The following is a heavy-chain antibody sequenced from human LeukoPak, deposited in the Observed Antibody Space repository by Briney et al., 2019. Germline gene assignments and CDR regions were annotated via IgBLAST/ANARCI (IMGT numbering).Heavy chain of an antibody. J-gene: IGHJ4*02. CDR2: ISSSGSTI. V-gene: IGHV3-48*03. CDR3: ARTYYDSSGHRNFDY. CDR1: GFTFSSYE. Sequence: GGSLRLSCAASGFTFSSYEMNWVRQAPGKGLEWISYISSSGSTIYYADSVKGRFTISRDNAKNSLYLQMNSLRAEDTALYYCARTYYDSSGHRNFDYWGQGSPVTVSS. D-gene: IGHD3-22*01.